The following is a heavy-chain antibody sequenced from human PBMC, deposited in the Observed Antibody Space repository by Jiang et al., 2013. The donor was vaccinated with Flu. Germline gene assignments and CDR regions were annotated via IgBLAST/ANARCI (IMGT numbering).Heavy chain of an antibody. V-gene: IGHV3-48*01. D-gene: IGHD2-8*02. CDR3: ARDNYFDTGGSLIDAFDI. CDR1: GSTFHDFN. Sequence: VQLVESGGTLIQSGGSLRLSCAASGSTFHDFNMNWVRQAPGKGLEWISYITTSSSTMYYADSVRGRFTISRDNAKNSLFLQMNSLRAEDTGIYFCARDNYFDTGGSLIDAFDIWGQGTMV. J-gene: IGHJ3*02. CDR2: ITTSSSTM.